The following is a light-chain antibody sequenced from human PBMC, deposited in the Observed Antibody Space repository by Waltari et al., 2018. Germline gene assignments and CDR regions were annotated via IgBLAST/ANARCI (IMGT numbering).Light chain of an antibody. V-gene: IGLV2-23*01. Sequence: HQHPGKVPHLIAYEGPKRPSGVSNRFSGSKSSNTASLTISGLHAEDEADYYCCSFASTSTLNWVFGGGTKLTVL. J-gene: IGLJ3*02. CDR2: EGP. CDR3: CSFASTSTLNWV.